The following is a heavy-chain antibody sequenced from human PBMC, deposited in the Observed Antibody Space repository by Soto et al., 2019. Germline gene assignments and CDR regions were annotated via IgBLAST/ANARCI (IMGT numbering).Heavy chain of an antibody. CDR2: IYYSGST. Sequence: PSETLSLTCTVSGGSISSGGYYWSWIRQHPGKGLEWIGYIYYSGSTYYNPSLKSRVTISVDTSKNQFSLKLSSVTAADTAVYYCARGAGRRGLSSNWFDPWGQGTLVTVSS. J-gene: IGHJ5*02. CDR3: ARGAGRRGLSSNWFDP. CDR1: GGSISSGGYY. D-gene: IGHD3-10*01. V-gene: IGHV4-31*03.